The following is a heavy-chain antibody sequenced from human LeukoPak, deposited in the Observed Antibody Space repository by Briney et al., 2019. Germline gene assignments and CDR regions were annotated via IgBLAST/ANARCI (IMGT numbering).Heavy chain of an antibody. J-gene: IGHJ4*02. V-gene: IGHV4-61*01. Sequence: SETLSLTCTVSGGSVNSGTYYWSWIRQPPGKGLEWIGYISYSGSTNYNPSLKSRVTISVDTSKNQFSLKLSSVTAADTAVYYCARGGRWLQFDYWGQGTLVTVSS. CDR2: ISYSGST. CDR3: ARGGRWLQFDY. D-gene: IGHD5-24*01. CDR1: GGSVNSGTYY.